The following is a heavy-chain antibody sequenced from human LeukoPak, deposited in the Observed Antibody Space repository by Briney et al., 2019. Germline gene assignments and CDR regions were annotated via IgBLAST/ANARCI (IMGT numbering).Heavy chain of an antibody. J-gene: IGHJ4*02. CDR2: INPNSGGT. CDR1: GYTFTGYY. V-gene: IGHV1-2*02. CDR3: ARDAIVRDYSNSDY. D-gene: IGHD4-11*01. Sequence: GASVKVSCKASGYTFTGYYMHWVRQAPGQGLGWMGWINPNSGGTNYAQKFQGRVTMTRDTSISTAYMELSRLRSDDTAVYYCARDAIVRDYSNSDYWGQGTLVTVSS.